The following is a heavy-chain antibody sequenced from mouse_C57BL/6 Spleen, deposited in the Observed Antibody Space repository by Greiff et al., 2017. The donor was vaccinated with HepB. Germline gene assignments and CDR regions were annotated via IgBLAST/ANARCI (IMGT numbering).Heavy chain of an antibody. J-gene: IGHJ1*03. V-gene: IGHV5-17*01. Sequence: EVKLMESGGGLVKPGGSLKLSCAASGFTFSDYGMHWVRQAPEKGLEWVAYISSGSSTIYYADTVKGRFTISRDNAKNTLFLQMTSLRSEDTAMYYCARISSYVSWYFDVWGTGTTVTVSS. CDR1: GFTFSDYG. D-gene: IGHD1-1*01. CDR2: ISSGSSTI. CDR3: ARISSYVSWYFDV.